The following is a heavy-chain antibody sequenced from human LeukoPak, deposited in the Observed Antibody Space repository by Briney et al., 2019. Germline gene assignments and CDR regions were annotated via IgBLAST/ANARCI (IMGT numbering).Heavy chain of an antibody. J-gene: IGHJ4*02. D-gene: IGHD1-26*01. CDR1: GFTVSSNY. CDR2: IYSGGST. V-gene: IGHV3-53*05. Sequence: GGSLRLSCAASGFTVSSNYMSWVRQAPGKGLEWVSVIYSGGSTYYADSVKGRFTISRDNSKNTLYLQMNSLRAEDTAVYYCAKDRRIVGATTSPDYWGQGTLVTVSS. CDR3: AKDRRIVGATTSPDY.